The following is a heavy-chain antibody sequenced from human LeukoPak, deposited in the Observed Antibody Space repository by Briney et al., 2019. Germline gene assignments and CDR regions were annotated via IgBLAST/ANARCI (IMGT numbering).Heavy chain of an antibody. CDR1: GYTFTGYY. CDR3: ARGGYVYDSSGYYYGSVDY. J-gene: IGHJ4*02. CDR2: INPNSGGT. Sequence: ASVKVSCKASGYTFTGYYMHWVRQAPGQGLEWMGWINPNSGGTNYAQKFQGRVTMTRDTSISTAYMELSRLRSDDTAVYYCARGGYVYDSSGYYYGSVDYWGQGTLVTVSS. D-gene: IGHD3-22*01. V-gene: IGHV1-2*02.